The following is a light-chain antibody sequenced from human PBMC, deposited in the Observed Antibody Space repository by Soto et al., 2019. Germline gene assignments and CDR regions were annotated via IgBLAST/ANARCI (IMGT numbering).Light chain of an antibody. CDR2: GAS. J-gene: IGKJ1*01. CDR1: QSVSSSY. CDR3: QQYGSSPWT. Sequence: EIVLTQSPGTLSLSPGERATLSCRASQSVSSSYLAWYQQKPRQAPRLLIYGASSRATGIPDRFSGSGSGTDFTLTISRLGPEDFAVYYCQQYGSSPWTFGQGTKVEIK. V-gene: IGKV3-20*01.